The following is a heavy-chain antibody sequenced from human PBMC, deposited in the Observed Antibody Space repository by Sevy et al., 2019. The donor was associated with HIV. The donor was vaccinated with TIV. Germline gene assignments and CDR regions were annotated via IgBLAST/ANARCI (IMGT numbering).Heavy chain of an antibody. CDR1: GFTFSSAW. V-gene: IGHV3-15*01. J-gene: IGHJ6*02. CDR2: IKSEFDGGAI. Sequence: GGSLRLSCTASGFTFSSAWMSWVRQAPGKGLEWVGRIKSEFDGGAIDYAAPKKGRFSISREDSKNTVYLQMNSLKTEDTAVYYWITDPAYRGYDEEVINYYFYGMDVWGQGTTVTVSS. D-gene: IGHD5-12*01. CDR3: ITDPAYRGYDEEVINYYFYGMDV.